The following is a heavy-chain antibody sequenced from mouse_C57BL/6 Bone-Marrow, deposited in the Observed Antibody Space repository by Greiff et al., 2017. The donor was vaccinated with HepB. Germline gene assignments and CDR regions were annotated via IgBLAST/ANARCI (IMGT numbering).Heavy chain of an antibody. Sequence: EVHLVESGGGLVKPGGSLKLSCAASGFTFSSYAMSWVRQTPEKRLEWVASISDGGSYTYYPDNVKGRFTISRDNAKNNLYLQMSHLKSEDTAMYYCARENGYDGMDYWGQGTSVTVSS. CDR2: ISDGGSYT. CDR3: ARENGYDGMDY. J-gene: IGHJ4*01. CDR1: GFTFSSYA. V-gene: IGHV5-4*01. D-gene: IGHD2-2*01.